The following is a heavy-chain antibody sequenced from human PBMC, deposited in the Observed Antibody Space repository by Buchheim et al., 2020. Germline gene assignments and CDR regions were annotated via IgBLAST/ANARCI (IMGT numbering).Heavy chain of an antibody. CDR3: ARGPGCIITSCPYYFDY. CDR2: MNPNSGNT. V-gene: IGHV1-8*01. D-gene: IGHD2-2*01. Sequence: QVQLVQSEAEVKKPGASVKVSCKASGYTFTSYDINWVRQAPGQGLEWMGWMNPNSGNTGYAQKYQGWITMTRNTSISPAFMELRSLRSEDTAVYYCARGPGCIITSCPYYFDYWGQGTL. J-gene: IGHJ4*02. CDR1: GYTFTSYD.